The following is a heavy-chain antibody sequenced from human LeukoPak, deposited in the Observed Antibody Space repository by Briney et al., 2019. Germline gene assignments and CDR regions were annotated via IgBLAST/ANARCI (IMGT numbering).Heavy chain of an antibody. J-gene: IGHJ4*02. CDR2: IYHSGST. D-gene: IGHD3-3*01. Sequence: PSETLSLTCAVSGYSISSGYYWGWIRQPPGKGLEWIGSIYHSGSTYYNPSLKSRVTISVDTSKNQFSLKLSSVTAADTAVYYCAGTYYDFWSGYQTSDYWGQGTLVTVS. CDR1: GYSISSGYY. V-gene: IGHV4-38-2*01. CDR3: AGTYYDFWSGYQTSDY.